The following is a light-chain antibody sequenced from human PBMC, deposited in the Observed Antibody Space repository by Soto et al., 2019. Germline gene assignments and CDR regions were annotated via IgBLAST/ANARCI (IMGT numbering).Light chain of an antibody. V-gene: IGLV2-8*01. J-gene: IGLJ1*01. CDR1: SSDVGGYDY. CDR3: SSYAGSSTYV. Sequence: QSALTQPPSASGSPGQSLTISWTGTSSDVGGYDYVSWYQQHPGKAPKLMIYEVSKRPSGVPDRFSGSKSGNTASLTVSGLQAEDEADYYCSSYAGSSTYVFGTGTKVTVL. CDR2: EVS.